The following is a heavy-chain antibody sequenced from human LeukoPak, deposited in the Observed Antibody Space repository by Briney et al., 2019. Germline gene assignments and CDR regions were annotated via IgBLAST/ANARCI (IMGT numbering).Heavy chain of an antibody. CDR3: ARSSSSWYNPFDY. CDR2: INHSGST. J-gene: IGHJ4*02. CDR1: GGSFSGYY. V-gene: IGHV4-34*01. Sequence: SETLSLTCAVYGGSFSGYYWSWIRQPPGKGLEGIGEINHSGSTNYNPSLKSRVTISVDTSKNQFSLKLSSVTAADTAVYYCARSSSSWYNPFDYWGQGTLVTVSS. D-gene: IGHD6-13*01.